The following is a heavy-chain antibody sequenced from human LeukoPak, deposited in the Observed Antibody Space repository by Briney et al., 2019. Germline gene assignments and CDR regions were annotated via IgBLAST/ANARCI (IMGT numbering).Heavy chain of an antibody. J-gene: IGHJ4*02. Sequence: GGSLRLSCAASGFTFDDYAMHSVRQAPGKGLEWDSGISWNSGSIGYADSVKGRFTITRDNAKNSLYLQMNSLRAEDTALYYCAKGTYYYDSSGLFDYWGQGTLVTVSS. CDR2: ISWNSGSI. CDR3: AKGTYYYDSSGLFDY. CDR1: GFTFDDYA. D-gene: IGHD3-22*01. V-gene: IGHV3-9*01.